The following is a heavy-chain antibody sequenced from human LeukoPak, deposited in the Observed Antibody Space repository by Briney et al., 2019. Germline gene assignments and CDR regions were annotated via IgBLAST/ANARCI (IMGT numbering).Heavy chain of an antibody. CDR3: ARHLPGIQLWFFPFDY. CDR2: IYYSGST. D-gene: IGHD5-18*01. CDR1: GGSISSSSYY. Sequence: SETLSLTCTVSGGSISSSSYYWSWIRQPPGKGLEWIGYIYYSGSTNYNPSLKSRVTISVDTSKNQFSLKLSSVTAADTAVYYCARHLPGIQLWFFPFDYWGQGTLVTVSS. J-gene: IGHJ4*02. V-gene: IGHV4-61*05.